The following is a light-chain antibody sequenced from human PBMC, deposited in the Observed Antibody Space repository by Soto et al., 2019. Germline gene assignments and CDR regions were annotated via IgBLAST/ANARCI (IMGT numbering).Light chain of an antibody. CDR1: LSISRY. V-gene: IGKV1-39*01. CDR3: QQSFSTVS. Sequence: DIPLTQSPCYLSASVGDRVTIICRASLSISRYLTWYQQKPVKAPKFLMDATSSVQGGVPSRCSGSGSETDFTLTINHLQPEYSATYYCQQSFSTVSFGGGTKLEIK. J-gene: IGKJ4*01. CDR2: ATS.